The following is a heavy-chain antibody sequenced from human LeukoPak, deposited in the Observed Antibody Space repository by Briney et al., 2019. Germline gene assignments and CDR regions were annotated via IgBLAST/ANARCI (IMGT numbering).Heavy chain of an antibody. V-gene: IGHV4-59*01. D-gene: IGHD3-22*01. CDR1: GGSISNFY. J-gene: IGHJ4*02. CDR3: ARSPYYDSSGINFDY. Sequence: SETLSLTCTVSGGSISNFYWSWIRQRPGKGLEWIGYIHNSGSTKYNPSLKSRVTISVVTAKNQFSLKVSSVTAADTAVYYCARSPYYDSSGINFDYWGQGTLVTVSS. CDR2: IHNSGST.